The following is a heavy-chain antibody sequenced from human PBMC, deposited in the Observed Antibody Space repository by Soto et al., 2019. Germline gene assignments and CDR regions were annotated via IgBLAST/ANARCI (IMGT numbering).Heavy chain of an antibody. CDR2: IYSSGST. J-gene: IGHJ4*01. D-gene: IGHD2-21*02. V-gene: IGHV4-30-2*01. Sequence: QLQLQDSGSGLVKPSQTLSLTCAVSGGSISSGGYSWSWIGQPPGKGREWIGYIYSSGSTYYNPSLKCRVSISVDRAKNQFSLKLSSVTATDTAVNYCARASSKVTPLDDWGHGTLVTVSS. CDR3: ARASSKVTPLDD. CDR1: GGSISSGGYS.